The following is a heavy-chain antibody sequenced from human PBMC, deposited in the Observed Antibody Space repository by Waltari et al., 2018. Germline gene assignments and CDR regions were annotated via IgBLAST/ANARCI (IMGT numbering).Heavy chain of an antibody. CDR3: AREPRRDDY. V-gene: IGHV1-8*03. CDR2: GNPNSGNT. CDR1: GYTFTSFD. J-gene: IGHJ4*02. Sequence: QVQLVQSGAAVKQPGASVKVSCKASGYTFTSFDINWVRQATGQGLEWMGYGNPNSGNTVYAQKFQGRVTITRDTSISTVYMELSSLRSDDTAVYYCAREPRRDDYWGQGTLVTVSS.